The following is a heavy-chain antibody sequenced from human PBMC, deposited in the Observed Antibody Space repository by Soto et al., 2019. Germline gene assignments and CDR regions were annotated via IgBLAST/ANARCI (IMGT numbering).Heavy chain of an antibody. J-gene: IGHJ6*02. CDR3: ARLGVTTYYGMDV. V-gene: IGHV4-39*01. CDR1: GGSISSSSYY. CDR2: IYYSGST. D-gene: IGHD4-17*01. Sequence: SETLSLTCTVSGGSISSSSYYWGWIRQPPGKGLEWIGSIYYSGSTYHNPSLKSRVTISVDTSKNQFSLKLSSVTAADTAVYYCARLGVTTYYGMDVWGQGTTVTVSS.